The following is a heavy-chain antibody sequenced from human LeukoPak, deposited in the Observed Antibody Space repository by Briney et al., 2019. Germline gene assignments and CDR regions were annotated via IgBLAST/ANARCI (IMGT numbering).Heavy chain of an antibody. J-gene: IGHJ3*02. V-gene: IGHV3-30*02. CDR3: ARDCPRVVTAIYAFDI. Sequence: GGSLRLSCAASGFTFSSYGMHWVRQAPGKGLEWVAFIRYDGSNKYYADSVKGRFTISRDNAKNSLYLQMNSLRAEDTAVYYCARDCPRVVTAIYAFDIWGQGTMVTVSS. CDR1: GFTFSSYG. CDR2: IRYDGSNK. D-gene: IGHD2-21*02.